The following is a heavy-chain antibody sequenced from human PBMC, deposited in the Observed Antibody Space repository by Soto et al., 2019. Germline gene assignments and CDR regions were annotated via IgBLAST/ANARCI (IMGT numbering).Heavy chain of an antibody. Sequence: QVQLVESGGGVVQPGRSLRLSCAASGFTFSSYALHWVRQAPGEGLEWVAVISYEGSNKYYADSVKGRFTISRDNSKKTLYLQTNGLSAEDTALYYWARVTRSRGRDYRGQCTQVTGSS. V-gene: IGHV3-30-3*01. CDR3: ARVTRSRGRDY. CDR2: ISYEGSNK. J-gene: IGHJ4*02. D-gene: IGHD3-3*01. CDR1: GFTFSSYA.